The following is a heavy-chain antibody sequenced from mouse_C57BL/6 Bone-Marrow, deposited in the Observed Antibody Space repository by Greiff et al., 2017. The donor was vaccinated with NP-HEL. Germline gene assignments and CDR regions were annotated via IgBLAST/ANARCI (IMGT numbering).Heavy chain of an antibody. CDR3: ARQLWPPREYYFDY. CDR1: EYEFPSHD. J-gene: IGHJ2*01. D-gene: IGHD1-1*02. Sequence: EVQGVESGGGLVQPGESLKLSCESNEYEFPSHDMSWVRKTPEKRLELVAAINSDGGSTYYPDTMERRFIISRDNTKKTLYLQMSSLRSEDTALYYCARQLWPPREYYFDYWGQGTTLTVSS. V-gene: IGHV5-2*01. CDR2: INSDGGST.